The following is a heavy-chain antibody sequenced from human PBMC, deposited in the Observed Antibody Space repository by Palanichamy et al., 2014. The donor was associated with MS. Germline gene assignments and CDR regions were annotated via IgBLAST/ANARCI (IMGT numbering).Heavy chain of an antibody. V-gene: IGHV5-51*01. CDR2: IYPGDSDT. CDR1: TNYW. Sequence: TNYWIGWVRQMPGKGLEWMGIIYPGDSDTRYSPSFQGQVTISADKSITTAYLQWSTLKASDTAIYYCARHSGRAYNSPFDYWGQGTLLTVSS. J-gene: IGHJ4*02. CDR3: ARHSGRAYNSPFDY. D-gene: IGHD1-1*01.